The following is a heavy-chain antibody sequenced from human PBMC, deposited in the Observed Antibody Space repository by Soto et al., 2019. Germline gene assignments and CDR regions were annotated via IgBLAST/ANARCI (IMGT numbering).Heavy chain of an antibody. CDR3: ARAEQWLVQTGEYDY. Sequence: SVKVSCKASGYTFTSYGISWVRQAPGQGLEWMGWISAYNGNTNYAQKLQGRVTMTTDTSTSTAYMELRSLRSDDTAVYYCARAEQWLVQTGEYDYWGQGTLVTVSS. V-gene: IGHV1-18*01. CDR1: GYTFTSYG. D-gene: IGHD6-19*01. CDR2: ISAYNGNT. J-gene: IGHJ4*02.